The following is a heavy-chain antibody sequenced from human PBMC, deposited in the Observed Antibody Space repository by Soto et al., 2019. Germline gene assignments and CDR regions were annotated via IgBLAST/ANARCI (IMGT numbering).Heavy chain of an antibody. Sequence: LSLSCAASGESISSAAYSWNWIRQPPGKGLEWIGYIYHNGSSYYNPSLKSRLTMSVDRSKNQFSLKLSSVNAADTAVYYCARFTIPGGFDPWGQGILVTVS. CDR2: IYHNGSS. V-gene: IGHV4-30-2*01. CDR1: GESISSAAYS. J-gene: IGHJ5*02. CDR3: ARFTIPGGFDP. D-gene: IGHD2-21*01.